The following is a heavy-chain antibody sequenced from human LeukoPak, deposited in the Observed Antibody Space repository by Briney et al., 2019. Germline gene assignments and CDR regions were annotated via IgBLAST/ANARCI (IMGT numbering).Heavy chain of an antibody. D-gene: IGHD6-6*01. CDR2: INTNTGNP. V-gene: IGHV7-4-1*02. CDR1: GYTFASYA. CDR3: ASAYSSSSDYYYYMDV. Sequence: ASVKVSCKASGYTFASYAMNWVRQAPGQGLEWMGRINTNTGNPTYAQGFTGRFVFSLDTSVSTAYLQISSLKAEDTAVYYCASAYSSSSDYYYYMDVWGKGTTVTVSS. J-gene: IGHJ6*03.